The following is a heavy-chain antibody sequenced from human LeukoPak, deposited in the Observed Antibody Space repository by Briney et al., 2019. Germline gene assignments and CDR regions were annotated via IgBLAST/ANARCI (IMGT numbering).Heavy chain of an antibody. J-gene: IGHJ4*02. Sequence: GGSLRLSCAASGFTFSTYSMNWVRQAPGKGLEWVSSISSSDYIYYADSVKGRFTISRDNAKDSLYLQMYSLRADDTAVYYCARDFIVGATVTEPLDYWGQGTLVIVSS. CDR1: GFTFSTYS. CDR3: ARDFIVGATVTEPLDY. V-gene: IGHV3-21*01. CDR2: ISSSDYI. D-gene: IGHD1-26*01.